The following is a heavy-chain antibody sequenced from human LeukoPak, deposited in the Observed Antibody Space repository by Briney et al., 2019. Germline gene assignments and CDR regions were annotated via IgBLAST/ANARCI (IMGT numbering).Heavy chain of an antibody. CDR2: INAGNGNT. Sequence: ASVKVSCKASGYTFTSYAMHWVRQAPGQRLEWMGWINAGNGNTKYSQKFQGRVTITRDTSASTAYMELSSLRSEDTAVYYCAREGYDSSGYYWYYFDYWGQGTLVTVSS. CDR3: AREGYDSSGYYWYYFDY. D-gene: IGHD3-22*01. V-gene: IGHV1-3*01. J-gene: IGHJ4*02. CDR1: GYTFTSYA.